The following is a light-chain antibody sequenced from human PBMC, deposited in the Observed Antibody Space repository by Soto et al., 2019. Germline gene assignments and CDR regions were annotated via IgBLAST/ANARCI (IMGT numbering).Light chain of an antibody. CDR3: QSYDSSLSGPWV. V-gene: IGLV1-40*01. J-gene: IGLJ1*01. CDR1: SSNIGAGYD. CDR2: GNS. Sequence: QSVLTQPPSVSGAPGQRVTISCTGSSSNIGAGYDVHWYQQLPGTAPKLLIYGNSNRPSGVPDRFSGSKSGTSASLAITGLQAEDEADYYCQSYDSSLSGPWVFXTGTKGTVL.